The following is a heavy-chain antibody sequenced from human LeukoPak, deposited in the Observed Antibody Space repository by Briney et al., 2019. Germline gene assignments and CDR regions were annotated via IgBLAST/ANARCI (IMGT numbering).Heavy chain of an antibody. CDR2: IIPIFGTA. CDR3: ARALGHCSGGGCYSGFDY. CDR1: GGTFSSYA. V-gene: IGHV1-69*05. J-gene: IGHJ4*02. Sequence: ASVKVSCKASGGTFSSYAISWVRQAPGQGLEWMGGIIPIFGTANYAQKFQGRVTITTDESTSTAYMELSSLRSEDTAVYYCARALGHCSGGGCYSGFDYWGQGTLVTVSS. D-gene: IGHD2-15*01.